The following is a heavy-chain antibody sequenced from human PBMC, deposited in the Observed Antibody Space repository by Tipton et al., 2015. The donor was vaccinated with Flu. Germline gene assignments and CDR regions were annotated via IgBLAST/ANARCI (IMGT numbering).Heavy chain of an antibody. CDR1: GGSINSDSYY. CDR2: IYYTGTT. V-gene: IGHV4-39*07. D-gene: IGHD2-2*02. J-gene: IGHJ6*02. Sequence: LSLTCTVSGGSINSDSYYWGWIRQTPGKGLQWIGSIYYTGTTSYNPSLQGRVTISADRSKNQFSLEMSSLTAADTAVYYCARPHTPYFYGMDIWGQGTLVTVSS. CDR3: ARPHTPYFYGMDI.